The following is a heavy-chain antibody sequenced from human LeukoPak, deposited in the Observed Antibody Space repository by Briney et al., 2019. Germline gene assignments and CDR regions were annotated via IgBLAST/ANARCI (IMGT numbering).Heavy chain of an antibody. V-gene: IGHV3-48*03. CDR2: ISSSGSNI. Sequence: GGSLRLSCAASGFTFSSYEMNWVRQAPGKGLEWVSYISSSGSNIYYADSMKGRFTISRDNAKNSLYLQMNSLRAEDTAVYYCADSYGLLGPLGFDYWGQGTLVTVSS. J-gene: IGHJ4*02. CDR3: ADSYGLLGPLGFDY. D-gene: IGHD5-18*01. CDR1: GFTFSSYE.